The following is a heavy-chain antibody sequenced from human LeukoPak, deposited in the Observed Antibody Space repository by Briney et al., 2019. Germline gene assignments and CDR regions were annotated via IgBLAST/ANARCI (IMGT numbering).Heavy chain of an antibody. J-gene: IGHJ4*02. CDR2: ISDSGSA. CDR3: ATDTCYHYY. Sequence: ASETLSLTCTVSGCSISNYYWTWIRQPPGKGLEWVGHISDSGSANYNPSLKSRVTISGDTSKNQVSLNLGSVTAADTAVYYCATDTCYHYYWGQGTLVTVSS. CDR1: GCSISNYY. V-gene: IGHV4-59*01. D-gene: IGHD2-15*01.